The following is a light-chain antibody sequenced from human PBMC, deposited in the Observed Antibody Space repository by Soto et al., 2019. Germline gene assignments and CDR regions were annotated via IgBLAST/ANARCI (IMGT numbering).Light chain of an antibody. J-gene: IGKJ1*01. CDR2: GAS. Sequence: EIVLTQSPGTLSLSPGERATLSCRASQSVSNKYLAWFQQKPCQAPKLLIYGASNRTTGIPDRFSGSGSGTDFTLTISRLDPDDFAVYYCKEYGSSGTFGKGTTVDIK. CDR1: QSVSNKY. V-gene: IGKV3-20*01. CDR3: KEYGSSGT.